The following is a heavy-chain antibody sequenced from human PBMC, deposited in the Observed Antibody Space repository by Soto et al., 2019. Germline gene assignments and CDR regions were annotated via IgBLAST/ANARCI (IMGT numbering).Heavy chain of an antibody. J-gene: IGHJ4*02. CDR1: GFTLGAYS. D-gene: IGHD2-15*01. V-gene: IGHV3-48*02. CDR3: ARDAPRCGGGTCFDY. Sequence: VQLVESGGGLVQPGGSLRLSCAASGFTLGAYSMHWVRQAPGKGLEWVSYISSSSSTIYYADSVKGRFTISRDNAKNSLYLQMNSLRDEDTAVYYCARDAPRCGGGTCFDYWGQGTLVTVSS. CDR2: ISSSSSTI.